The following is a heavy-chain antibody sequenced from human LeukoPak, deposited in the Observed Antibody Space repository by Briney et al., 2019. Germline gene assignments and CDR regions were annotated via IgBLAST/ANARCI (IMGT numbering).Heavy chain of an antibody. D-gene: IGHD3-3*01. J-gene: IGHJ4*02. CDR2: ISGNGGST. CDR1: GFTFSSYA. Sequence: GGSLRLSCAASGFTFSSYAMSWVRQAPGKGLEWVSAISGNGGSTYYADSVKGRFTISRDNSKNTLYLQMNSLRAEDTAVYYCAKITDFWSGYYFDYWGQGTLVTVSS. CDR3: AKITDFWSGYYFDY. V-gene: IGHV3-23*01.